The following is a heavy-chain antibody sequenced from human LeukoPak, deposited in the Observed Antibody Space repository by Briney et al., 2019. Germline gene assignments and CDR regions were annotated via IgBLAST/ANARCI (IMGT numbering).Heavy chain of an antibody. V-gene: IGHV7-4-1*02. CDR1: GYKFISYA. J-gene: IGHJ3*02. CDR2: INTNTGNP. CDR3: ARDFPDIVVVVAAPDAFDI. D-gene: IGHD2-15*01. Sequence: ASVKVSCKGSGYKFISYAMNWVRQAPGQGLEWMGWINTNTGNPTYAQGFTGRFVFSLDTSVSTAYLQISSLKAEDTAVYYCARDFPDIVVVVAAPDAFDIWGQGTMVTVSS.